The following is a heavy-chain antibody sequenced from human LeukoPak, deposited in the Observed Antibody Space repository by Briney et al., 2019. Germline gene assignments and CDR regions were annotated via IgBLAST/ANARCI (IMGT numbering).Heavy chain of an antibody. Sequence: GGSLRLSCAASRFTFSSYDMSWVRQAPGKGLEWVSGISGSGSSTYYADSVKGRFTISRDNSKNTLYLQMNSLRAEDTDVYHCAKDPTFYNYWGQGTLVTVSS. D-gene: IGHD3-3*02. V-gene: IGHV3-23*01. CDR3: AKDPTFYNY. CDR1: RFTFSSYD. J-gene: IGHJ4*02. CDR2: ISGSGSST.